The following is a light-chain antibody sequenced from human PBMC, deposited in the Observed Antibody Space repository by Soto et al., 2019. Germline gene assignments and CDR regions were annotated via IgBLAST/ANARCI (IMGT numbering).Light chain of an antibody. V-gene: IGKV1-39*01. CDR1: QSISSS. J-gene: IGKJ2*01. CDR2: AAS. CDR3: QPSSSTPPT. Sequence: DIQMTQSPSSLSASVEDRVTITCRASQSISSSSNWYQQKPGKAPKLLIYAASSLQSGVPSRFSGSGSGTDFTLTISSLQPEDFATYYCQPSSSTPPTFGQGTKLEIK.